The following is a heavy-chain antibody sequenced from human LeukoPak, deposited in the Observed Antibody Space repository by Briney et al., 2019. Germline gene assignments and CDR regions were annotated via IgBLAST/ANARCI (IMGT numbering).Heavy chain of an antibody. V-gene: IGHV3-30-3*01. CDR1: GFTFSSYA. CDR3: ARQGYCSGGSCYWSGWFDP. D-gene: IGHD2-15*01. Sequence: PGGSLRLSCAASGFTFSSYAMHWVRQAPGKGLEWVAVISYDGSNKYYADSVKGRFTISRDNSKNTLYLQMSSLRIEDTAVYYCARQGYCSGGSCYWSGWFDPWGQGTQVTVSS. J-gene: IGHJ5*02. CDR2: ISYDGSNK.